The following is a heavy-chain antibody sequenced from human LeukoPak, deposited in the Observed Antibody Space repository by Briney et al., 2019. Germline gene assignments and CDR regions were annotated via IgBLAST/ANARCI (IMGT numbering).Heavy chain of an antibody. V-gene: IGHV3-53*01. J-gene: IGHJ4*02. D-gene: IGHD6-19*01. Sequence: GGSLRLSCAASGFTVSNSYMSWVRQAPGKGLEWVSVVYSGGSGSTYYADSVKGRFTISRDNSKNTLYLQMNSLRAEDTAVYYCAKDRLFIAVAGTSDYWGQGTLVTVSS. CDR1: GFTVSNSY. CDR3: AKDRLFIAVAGTSDY. CDR2: VYSGGSGST.